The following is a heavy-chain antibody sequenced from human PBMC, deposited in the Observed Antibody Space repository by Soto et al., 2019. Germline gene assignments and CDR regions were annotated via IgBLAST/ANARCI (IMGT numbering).Heavy chain of an antibody. CDR3: LTGYSHDAFDI. CDR2: ISSSSSTI. J-gene: IGHJ3*02. V-gene: IGHV3-48*01. D-gene: IGHD3-9*01. CDR1: GFTFSSYS. Sequence: PGGSLRLSCAASGFTFSSYSMNWVRQAPGKGLEWVSYISSSSSTIYYADSVKGRFTISRDNAKNSLYLQMNSLRAEDTAVYYGLTGYSHDAFDIWGQGTMVTVSS.